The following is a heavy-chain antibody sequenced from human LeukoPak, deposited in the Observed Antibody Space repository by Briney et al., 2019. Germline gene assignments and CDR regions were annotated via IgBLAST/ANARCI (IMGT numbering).Heavy chain of an antibody. J-gene: IGHJ4*02. CDR3: ARVLRAASWRSYDY. Sequence: SETLSPTCTVSGGSVSNSLYYWSWIRQPPGKGLEWIGYIYYSGDTNYNPSLKSRVIISIDTSSNQFSLRLNSMTAADTAVYYCARVLRAASWRSYDYWGQGSLVTVSS. CDR1: GGSVSNSLYY. V-gene: IGHV4-61*01. CDR2: IYYSGDT. D-gene: IGHD5-18*01.